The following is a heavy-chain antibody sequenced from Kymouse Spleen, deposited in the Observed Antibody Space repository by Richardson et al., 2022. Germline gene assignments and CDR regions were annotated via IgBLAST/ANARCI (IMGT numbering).Heavy chain of an antibody. CDR3: ARADTAMLDY. CDR2: INHSGST. Sequence: QVQLQQWGAGLLKPSETLSLTCAVYGGSFSGYYWSWIRQPPGKGLEWIGEINHSGSTNYNPSLKSRVTISVDTSKNQFSLKLSSVTAADTAVYYCARADTAMLDYWGQGTLVTVSS. D-gene: IGHD5-18,IGHD5-18*01. J-gene: IGHJ4*02. CDR1: GGSFSGYY. V-gene: IGHV4-34*01.